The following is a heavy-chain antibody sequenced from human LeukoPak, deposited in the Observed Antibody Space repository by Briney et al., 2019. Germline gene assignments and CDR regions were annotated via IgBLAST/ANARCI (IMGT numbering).Heavy chain of an antibody. J-gene: IGHJ3*02. CDR2: ISGSGGST. CDR3: ARDPTYYYDSRTPKDAFDI. V-gene: IGHV3-23*01. CDR1: GYTFSGYA. Sequence: PGGSLRLSCAASGYTFSGYAISWVRQAPGKGLEWVSAISGSGGSTYYADSVKGRFTISRDNSKNTLYLQTNSLRAEDTAVYYCARDPTYYYDSRTPKDAFDIWGQGTMVTVSS. D-gene: IGHD3-22*01.